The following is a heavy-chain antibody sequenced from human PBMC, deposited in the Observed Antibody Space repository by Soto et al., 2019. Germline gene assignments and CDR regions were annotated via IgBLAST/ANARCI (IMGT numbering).Heavy chain of an antibody. CDR3: ARDPLGYSYGFFFDY. CDR2: ISYDGSNK. Sequence: QVQLVESGGGVVQPGRSLRLSCAASGFTFSSYAMHWVRQAPGKGLEWVAVISYDGSNKYYAVSVKGRFTISRDNSKNTLYLQMNSLRAEDTAVYYCARDPLGYSYGFFFDYWGQGTLVTVSS. V-gene: IGHV3-30-3*01. CDR1: GFTFSSYA. D-gene: IGHD5-18*01. J-gene: IGHJ4*02.